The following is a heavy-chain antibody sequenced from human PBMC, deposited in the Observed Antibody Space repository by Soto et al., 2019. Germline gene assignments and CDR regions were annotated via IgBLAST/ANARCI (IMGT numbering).Heavy chain of an antibody. D-gene: IGHD3-22*01. CDR3: AKGADSSGYYNFDY. CDR1: GFTFSSYG. V-gene: IGHV3-30*18. Sequence: QVQLVESGGGVVQPGRSLRLSCAASGFTFSSYGMHWVRRAPGKGLEWVAVISYDGSNKYYADSVKGRFTISRDNSKNTLYLQMNSLRAEDTAVYYCAKGADSSGYYNFDYWGQGTLVTVSS. CDR2: ISYDGSNK. J-gene: IGHJ4*02.